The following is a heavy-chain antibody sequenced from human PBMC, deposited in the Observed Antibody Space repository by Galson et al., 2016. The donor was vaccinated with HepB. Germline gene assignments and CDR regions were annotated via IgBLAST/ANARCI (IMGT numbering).Heavy chain of an antibody. V-gene: IGHV4-30-2*01. CDR2: IYHSGTT. Sequence: TLSLTCVVSGRSISSGGYSWSWIRQPPGKGLEWIGYIYHSGTTKYNPSLKGRVTMSVDRSKNLFSLNLSSVTAADTAVYYCARFRAVVVDFYFDYWGQGTLVTVSS. CDR1: GRSISSGGYS. CDR3: ARFRAVVVDFYFDY. D-gene: IGHD3-10*01. J-gene: IGHJ4*02.